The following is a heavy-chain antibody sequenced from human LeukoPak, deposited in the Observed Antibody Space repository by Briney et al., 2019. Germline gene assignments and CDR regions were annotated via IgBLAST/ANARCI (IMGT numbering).Heavy chain of an antibody. CDR1: GFSFSTYA. J-gene: IGHJ4*02. V-gene: IGHV3-30*18. CDR3: AKGGHSYGYADY. D-gene: IGHD5-18*01. Sequence: GSLRLSFAASGFSFSTYAMHWVRQAAGEGLEWVTAISSDGSNKNYADFVQGRFTSSRDNTKNSLYRQMNSLRAEDTAVYYWAKGGHSYGYADYWGQGTLVTVSS. CDR2: ISSDGSNK.